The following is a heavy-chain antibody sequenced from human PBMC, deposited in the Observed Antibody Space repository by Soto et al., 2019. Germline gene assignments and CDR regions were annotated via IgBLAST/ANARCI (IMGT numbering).Heavy chain of an antibody. D-gene: IGHD2-15*01. CDR1: GYTLTELS. CDR2: FDPEDGET. V-gene: IGHV1-24*01. J-gene: IGHJ4*02. Sequence: GASVKVSCKVSGYTLTELSMHWVRQAPGKGLEWMGGFDPEDGETIYAQKFQGRVTMTEDTSTDTAYMELSSLRSEDTAVYYCATAGCSGGSCYSGPFFDYWGQGTLVTVSS. CDR3: ATAGCSGGSCYSGPFFDY.